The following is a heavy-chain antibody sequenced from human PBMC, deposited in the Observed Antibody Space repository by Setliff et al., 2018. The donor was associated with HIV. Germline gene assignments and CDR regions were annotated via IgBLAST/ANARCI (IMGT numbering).Heavy chain of an antibody. CDR2: ISHTGST. J-gene: IGHJ4*02. CDR1: GGSFSAYY. V-gene: IGHV4-34*01. D-gene: IGHD2-2*02. CDR3: ARDKRYRFPFDS. Sequence: PSETLSLTCAVYGGSFSAYYWSWIRQSPEMGLEWIAGISHTGSTKYNPSLGSRVTISLATSKNQFSLSLRSLSAADTAVYYCARDKRYRFPFDSWGQGTLVTVSS.